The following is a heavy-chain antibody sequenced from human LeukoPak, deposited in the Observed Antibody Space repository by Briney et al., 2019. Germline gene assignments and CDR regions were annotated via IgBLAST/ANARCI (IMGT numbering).Heavy chain of an antibody. V-gene: IGHV1-69*04. CDR1: GGTFSSYA. D-gene: IGHD3-22*01. J-gene: IGHJ4*02. Sequence: AASVKVSCKASGGTFSSYAISWVRQAPGQGLEWMGRIIPILGIANYAQKFQGRVTITADKSTSTAYMELSSLRSEDTAVYYCARVQYYYDSSGLGGHFDYWGQGTLVTVSS. CDR2: IIPILGIA. CDR3: ARVQYYYDSSGLGGHFDY.